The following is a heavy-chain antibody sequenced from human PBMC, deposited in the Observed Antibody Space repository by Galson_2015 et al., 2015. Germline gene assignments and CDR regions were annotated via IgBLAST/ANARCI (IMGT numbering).Heavy chain of an antibody. V-gene: IGHV3-7*01. D-gene: IGHD6-19*01. CDR2: IKQDGSEK. CDR1: GFTFSGSA. Sequence: SLRLSCAASGFTFSGSAMHWVRQAPGKGLEWVANIKQDGSEKYYVDSVKGRFTISRDNAKNSLYLQMNSLRAEDTAVYYRARDSSGWYQGWFDPWGQGTLVTVSS. J-gene: IGHJ5*02. CDR3: ARDSSGWYQGWFDP.